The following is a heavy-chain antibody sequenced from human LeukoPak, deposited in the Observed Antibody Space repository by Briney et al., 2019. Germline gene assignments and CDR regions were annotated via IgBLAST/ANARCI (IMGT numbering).Heavy chain of an antibody. CDR2: ISSNGGST. J-gene: IGHJ4*02. CDR3: ARDFYDFWSGYPEYYFDY. CDR1: GFTFSSYA. V-gene: IGHV3-64*01. Sequence: GGSLRLSCAASGFTFSSYAMHWVRQAPGKGLEYVSAISSNGGSTYYANSVKGRFTISRDNSKNTLYLQMGSLRAEGMAVYYCARDFYDFWSGYPEYYFDYWGQGTLVTVSS. D-gene: IGHD3-3*01.